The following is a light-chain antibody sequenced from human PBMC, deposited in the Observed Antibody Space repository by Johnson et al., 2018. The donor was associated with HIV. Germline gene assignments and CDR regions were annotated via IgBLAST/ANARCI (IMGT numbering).Light chain of an antibody. Sequence: QSVLTQPPSVSAAPGQKVTISCSGSSSNIGNNYVSWYQQLPGTAPKLLIYENNKRPSGIPDRFSGSTSGTSATLGITGLQTGAEAEYYCGTWDSSLSAYVFGTGTKVTVL. V-gene: IGLV1-51*02. CDR2: ENN. CDR3: GTWDSSLSAYV. J-gene: IGLJ1*01. CDR1: SSNIGNNY.